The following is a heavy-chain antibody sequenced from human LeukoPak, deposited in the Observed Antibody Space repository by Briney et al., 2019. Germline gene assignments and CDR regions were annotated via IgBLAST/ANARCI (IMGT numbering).Heavy chain of an antibody. V-gene: IGHV1-2*02. CDR3: ARGHYDDYFDS. J-gene: IGHJ4*02. Sequence: GASVKVSCKASGYTFTGYYMRWVRQAPGQGLEWMGWINPNSGGTNYAQMFQGRVTMTRDTSISTGYMELSRLRSDDTAVYYCARGHYDDYFDSWGQGTLVTVPS. D-gene: IGHD3-22*01. CDR2: INPNSGGT. CDR1: GYTFTGYY.